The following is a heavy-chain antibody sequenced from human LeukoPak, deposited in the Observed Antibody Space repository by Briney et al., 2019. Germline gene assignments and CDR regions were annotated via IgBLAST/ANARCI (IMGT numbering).Heavy chain of an antibody. Sequence: PGGSLRLSCAASGFIVSSNHMNWVRQAPGKGLEWVSVIYSGGKTFYADSVKGRFTISRDNSENTLYLQMNSLRAEDTAVYYCARSHSSSPLGYWGQGTLVTVSS. CDR1: GFIVSSNH. CDR2: IYSGGKT. CDR3: ARSHSSSPLGY. V-gene: IGHV3-53*01. D-gene: IGHD6-13*01. J-gene: IGHJ4*02.